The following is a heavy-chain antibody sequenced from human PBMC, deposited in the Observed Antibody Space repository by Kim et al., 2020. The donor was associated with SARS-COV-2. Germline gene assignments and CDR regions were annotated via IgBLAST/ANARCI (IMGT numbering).Heavy chain of an antibody. V-gene: IGHV4-59*08. D-gene: IGHD1-20*01. CDR3: ARPRVDTTWYIDY. CDR2: IYYSGST. J-gene: IGHJ4*02. CDR1: GGSISSYY. Sequence: SETLSLTCSVSGGSISSYYWSWIRQPPGKGLEWIGYIYYSGSTNYKPSLKSRVTISVDTSKNQFSLKLTSVTAADTAIYYCARPRVDTTWYIDYWGQGTL.